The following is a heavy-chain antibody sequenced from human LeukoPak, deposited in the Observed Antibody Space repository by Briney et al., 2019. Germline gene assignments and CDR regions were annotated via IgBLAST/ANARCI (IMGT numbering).Heavy chain of an antibody. CDR2: IYASGSI. D-gene: IGHD6-25*01. CDR1: GGSISGYY. CDR3: ARSRGRGYSDY. V-gene: IGHV4-4*07. Sequence: SETLSLTCTVSGGSISGYYWSCIRQPAGKGLEWIGRIYASGSINYNPSLQSRVTMSLDTSKNQFSLQLSSVTAADTAVYYCARSRGRGYSDYWGQGTLVTVSS. J-gene: IGHJ4*02.